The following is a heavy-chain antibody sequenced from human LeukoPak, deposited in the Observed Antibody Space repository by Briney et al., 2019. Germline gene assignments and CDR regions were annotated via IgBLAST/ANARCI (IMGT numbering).Heavy chain of an antibody. Sequence: GGSLRLSCAASGFTFSNYRMNWLRQAPGKGLEWVSSISSSSSYIYYADSVKGRFTISRDIAKNSLYLQMNRLRAEDTAVYYCACTKNADYWGQGTLVTVSS. CDR2: ISSSSSYI. V-gene: IGHV3-21*01. CDR1: GFTFSNYR. J-gene: IGHJ4*02. CDR3: ACTKNADY.